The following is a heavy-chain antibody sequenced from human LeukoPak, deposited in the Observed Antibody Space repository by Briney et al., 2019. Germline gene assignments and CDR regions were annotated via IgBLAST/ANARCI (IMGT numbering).Heavy chain of an antibody. J-gene: IGHJ4*02. CDR3: ARGTVNRFDY. V-gene: IGHV4-31*03. D-gene: IGHD4-11*01. CDR1: GDSISSGVSY. CDR2: SYYTGST. Sequence: SETLSLTCTVSGDSISSGVSYWNWIRQHPGKGLEWIGYSYYTGSTHYNPSLKSRLTISVDTSKNQVSPKMTSVTAADTAVYYCARGTVNRFDYWGQGTLVTVSS.